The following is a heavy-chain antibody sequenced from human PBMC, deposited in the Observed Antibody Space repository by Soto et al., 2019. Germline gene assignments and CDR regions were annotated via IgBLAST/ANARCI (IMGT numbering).Heavy chain of an antibody. CDR1: GFTFSSYS. CDR2: ISSSSSTI. V-gene: IGHV3-48*01. Sequence: GGSLRLSCAASGFTFSSYSMNWVRQAPGKGLEWVSYISSSSSTIYYADSVKGRFTISRDNAKNSLYLQMNSLRAEDTAVYYCARDTGGAAYRRGRHAYWAQRTLVIGSS. CDR3: ARDTGGAAYRRGRHAY. J-gene: IGHJ1*01. D-gene: IGHD2-8*02.